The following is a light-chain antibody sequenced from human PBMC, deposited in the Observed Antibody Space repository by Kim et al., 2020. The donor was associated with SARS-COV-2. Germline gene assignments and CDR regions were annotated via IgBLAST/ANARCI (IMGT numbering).Light chain of an antibody. CDR3: QQYGSSPYT. V-gene: IGKV3-20*01. CDR2: GAS. J-gene: IGKJ2*01. Sequence: LSPGERATLSGRASQTVSSSSLAWYQQKPGQARRLVINGASSRSTGIPDRFSGSGSGTDFSLTISRLEPEDFAVYYCQQYGSSPYTFGQGTKLEI. CDR1: QTVSSSS.